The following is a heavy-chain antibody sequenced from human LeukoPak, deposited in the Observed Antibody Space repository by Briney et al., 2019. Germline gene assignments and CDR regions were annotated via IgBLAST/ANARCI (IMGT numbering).Heavy chain of an antibody. CDR1: GYSFTSYW. D-gene: IGHD1-26*01. J-gene: IGHJ4*02. CDR2: FYPGDSDT. V-gene: IGHV5-51*01. CDR3: ARHSVGSRPDY. Sequence: GESLKISGKGSGYSFTSYWIGWVRQMPGKGLEWMGIFYPGDSDTRYSPSFQGQVTISADKAISTAYLQWSSLKASDTAMYDCARHSVGSRPDYWGQGTLVTVSS.